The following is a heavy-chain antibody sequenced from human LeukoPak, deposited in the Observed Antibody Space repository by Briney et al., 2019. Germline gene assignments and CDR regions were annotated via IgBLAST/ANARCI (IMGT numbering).Heavy chain of an antibody. CDR2: INPNSGGT. D-gene: IGHD3-22*01. V-gene: IGHV1-2*02. Sequence: ASVKVSCKASGYTFTGYYMHWARPAPGQRLEWMGWINPNSGGTNSAQKFQGRVTMTRDTSISTAYMELSRLRSDDTAVYYCAREGYYDSSGYHPARWFDPWGEGTLVTVSS. CDR3: AREGYYDSSGYHPARWFDP. J-gene: IGHJ5*02. CDR1: GYTFTGYY.